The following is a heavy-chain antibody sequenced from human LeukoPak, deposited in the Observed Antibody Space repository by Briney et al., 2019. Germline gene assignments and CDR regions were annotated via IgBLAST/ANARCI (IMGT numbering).Heavy chain of an antibody. CDR1: GFTFSNYA. Sequence: RGGSLRLSCAASGFTFSNYAMSWVRQAQGKGLEWVSAITGSGGNTYYADSVKGRFTISRDNSKNSVFLQMNSLRDEDTAVYYCAKWGYYGVLTGYYVSDYWGQGTLVTVSS. CDR2: ITGSGGNT. D-gene: IGHD3-9*01. V-gene: IGHV3-23*01. J-gene: IGHJ4*02. CDR3: AKWGYYGVLTGYYVSDY.